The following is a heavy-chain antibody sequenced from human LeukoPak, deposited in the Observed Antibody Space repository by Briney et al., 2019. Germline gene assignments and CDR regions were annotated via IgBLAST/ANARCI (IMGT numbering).Heavy chain of an antibody. Sequence: PGGSLRLSCAASGFTFSTYWMHWVRQAPGKGLVWVSRINGDGSTTTYAACVKRRFTISRDNAKNTLYLQMNSLRAEDTAVYYCSRVGSEYYGSGSLGGYYFDYWGQGTLVTVSS. CDR2: INGDGSTT. D-gene: IGHD3-10*01. CDR3: SRVGSEYYGSGSLGGYYFDY. J-gene: IGHJ4*02. CDR1: GFTFSTYW. V-gene: IGHV3-74*03.